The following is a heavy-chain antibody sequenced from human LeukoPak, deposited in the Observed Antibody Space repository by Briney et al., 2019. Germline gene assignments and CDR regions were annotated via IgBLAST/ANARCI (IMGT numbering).Heavy chain of an antibody. CDR2: IYYSGST. V-gene: IGHV4-30-4*01. CDR1: GGSISSGDYY. J-gene: IGHJ4*02. Sequence: SQTLSLTCTVSGGSISSGDYYWGWIRQPPGKDLEWIGYIYYSGSTYYNPSLKSRVTISVDTSKNQFSLKLSSVTAADTAVYYCARGGGIYYDSSGYPSWDYWGQGTLVTVSS. D-gene: IGHD3-22*01. CDR3: ARGGGIYYDSSGYPSWDY.